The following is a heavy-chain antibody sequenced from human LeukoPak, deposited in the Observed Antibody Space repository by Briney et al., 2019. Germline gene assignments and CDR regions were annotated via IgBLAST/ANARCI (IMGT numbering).Heavy chain of an antibody. D-gene: IGHD3-3*01. CDR1: GFTFSSYA. J-gene: IGHJ4*02. V-gene: IGHV3-30*04. Sequence: SGGSLRLSCAASGFTFSSYAMHWVRQAPGKGLEWVAVISYDGSNKYHADSVKGRFTISRDNSKNTLYLQMNSLRAEDTAVYYCARDRGQVFGDYWGQGTLVTVSS. CDR3: ARDRGQVFGDY. CDR2: ISYDGSNK.